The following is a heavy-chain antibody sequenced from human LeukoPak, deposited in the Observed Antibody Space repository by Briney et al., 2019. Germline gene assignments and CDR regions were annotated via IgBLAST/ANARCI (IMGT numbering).Heavy chain of an antibody. CDR2: ISESGGTR. D-gene: IGHD2-15*01. V-gene: IGHV3-23*01. CDR3: AKLPYCSGGSCYESVLDY. J-gene: IGHJ4*02. Sequence: GGSLRLSCAASGFTFSSYALSWVRQAPGKGLEWVSDISESGGTRNYVDSVKGRFTISRDNSKNTLYLQMSGLRAEDTALYYCAKLPYCSGGSCYESVLDYWGQGTLVTVSS. CDR1: GFTFSSYA.